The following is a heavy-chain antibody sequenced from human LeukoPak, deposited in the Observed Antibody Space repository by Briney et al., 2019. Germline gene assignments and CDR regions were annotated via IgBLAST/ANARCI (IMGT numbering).Heavy chain of an antibody. J-gene: IGHJ3*02. CDR1: GFTFSSYS. CDR3: VREGLPNAFDI. V-gene: IGHV3-21*01. CDR2: ISSSSSYI. Sequence: GGSLRLSCAASGFTFSSYSMNWVRQAPGKGLEWVSSISSSSSYIYYADSVKGRFTISRDNAKNSLYLQMNSLRAEDTAVYYCVREGLPNAFDIWGQGTMVTVSA.